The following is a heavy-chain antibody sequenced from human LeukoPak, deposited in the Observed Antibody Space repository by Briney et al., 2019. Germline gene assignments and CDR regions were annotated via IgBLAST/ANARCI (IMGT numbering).Heavy chain of an antibody. CDR1: GFTFNNAW. CDR2: IKSKNVGGTT. CDR3: TFHAAFDP. Sequence: GSLRLSCAASGFTFNNAWMNWVRQAPGKGLEWVGRIKSKNVGGTTDYAAPVKGRFTISRDDSKNTVYLQMSSLKIEDTAVYYCTFHAAFDPWGQGTLVTVSS. J-gene: IGHJ5*02. V-gene: IGHV3-15*01.